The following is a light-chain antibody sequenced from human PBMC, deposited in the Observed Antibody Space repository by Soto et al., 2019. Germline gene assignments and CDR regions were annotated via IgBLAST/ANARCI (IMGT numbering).Light chain of an antibody. V-gene: IGLV1-51*01. J-gene: IGLJ2*01. CDR3: GTWDNSLSAGV. CDR1: SSNIGLNY. Sequence: QSVLTQPPSVSAAPGQKVTISCSGNSSNIGLNYVSWYQQLPGTAPKLLIYDNNKRPSAIPDRFSGSQSDTSATLAITGLQPGDEADYYCGTWDNSLSAGVFGGGTKLTVL. CDR2: DNN.